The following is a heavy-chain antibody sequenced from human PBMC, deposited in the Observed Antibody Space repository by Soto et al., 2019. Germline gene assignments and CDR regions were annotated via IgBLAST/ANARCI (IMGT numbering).Heavy chain of an antibody. D-gene: IGHD6-6*01. Sequence: LRLSCAASGFTFSSYSMNWVRQAPGKGLEWIGEISPSGTTNYSPSLKSRVSISVDTSKNQFSLNLTSLTAADTAVYYCARAPKVSGSAQTRPDFWGQGSLVTVSS. CDR3: ARAPKVSGSAQTRPDF. V-gene: IGHV4-34*01. CDR2: ISPSGTT. J-gene: IGHJ4*02. CDR1: GFTFSSYS.